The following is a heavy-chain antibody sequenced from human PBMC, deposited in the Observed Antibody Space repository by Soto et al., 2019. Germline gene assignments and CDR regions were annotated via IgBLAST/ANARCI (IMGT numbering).Heavy chain of an antibody. J-gene: IGHJ4*02. V-gene: IGHV3-23*01. D-gene: IGHD3-10*01. CDR3: AKGRGGSGSLTPRVCF. CDR1: GFTFNNYA. Sequence: EVQLLESGGGLVQPGGSLRLSCAASGFTFNNYAMTWVRQAPGKGLEWVSAISGGGDTTSYADSVKGRFTVSRDGSKNTLYLQLSSLRTDDTALYYCAKGRGGSGSLTPRVCFWGQGTLVTVSS. CDR2: ISGGGDTT.